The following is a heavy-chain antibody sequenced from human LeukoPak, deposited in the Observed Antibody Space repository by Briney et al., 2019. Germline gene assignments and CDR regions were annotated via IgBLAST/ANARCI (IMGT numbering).Heavy chain of an antibody. CDR3: ARAFTMIPWFDP. CDR2: IYHSGST. CDR1: GGSISSSNW. J-gene: IGHJ5*02. V-gene: IGHV4-4*02. Sequence: PSETLSLTCAVSGGSISSSNWWSWVRQPPGKGLEWIGEIYHSGSTNYNPSLKSRVTISVDTSKNQFSLKLSSVTAADTAVYYCARAFTMIPWFDPWGQGALVTVSS. D-gene: IGHD3-22*01.